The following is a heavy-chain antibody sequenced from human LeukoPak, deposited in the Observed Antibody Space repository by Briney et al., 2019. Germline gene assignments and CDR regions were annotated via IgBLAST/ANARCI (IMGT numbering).Heavy chain of an antibody. CDR2: INPSGGST. J-gene: IGHJ4*02. V-gene: IGHV1-46*01. CDR3: ARESSFTAMVFSGPA. Sequence: ASVKVSCKASGYTSTSYYMHWVRQAPGQGLEWMGIINPSGGSTSYAQKFQGRVTISVDTSKNQFSLKLSSVTAADTAVYYCARESSFTAMVFSGPAWGQGTLVTVSS. D-gene: IGHD5-18*01. CDR1: GYTSTSYY.